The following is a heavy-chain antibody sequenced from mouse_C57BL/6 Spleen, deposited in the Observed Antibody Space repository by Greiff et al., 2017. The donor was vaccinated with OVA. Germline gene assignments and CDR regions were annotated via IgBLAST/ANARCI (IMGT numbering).Heavy chain of an antibody. D-gene: IGHD4-1*01. CDR1: GYTFTSYT. CDR3: ASEKLSLTGGFAY. J-gene: IGHJ3*01. Sequence: VKLMESGAELARPGASVKMSCKASGYTFTSYTMHWVKQRPGQGLEWIGYINPSSGYTKYNQKFKDKATLTADKSSSTAYMQLSSLTSEDSAVYYCASEKLSLTGGFAYWGQGTLVTVSA. CDR2: INPSSGYT. V-gene: IGHV1-4*01.